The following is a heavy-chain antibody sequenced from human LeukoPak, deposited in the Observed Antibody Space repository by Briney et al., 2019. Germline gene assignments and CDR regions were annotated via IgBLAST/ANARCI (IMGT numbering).Heavy chain of an antibody. V-gene: IGHV1-46*01. D-gene: IGHD3-16*01. CDR2: INPTGGST. CDR3: ARDNSVGDNAWRFDP. Sequence: WASVKVSCKASGYTFTSYYMHWVRQAPGQGLEWMGLINPTGGSTGYAQKFQGRVTMTRDMSTSTDYMELSNLRSEDTAIYYCARDNSVGDNAWRFDPWGQGTLVTVSS. CDR1: GYTFTSYY. J-gene: IGHJ5*02.